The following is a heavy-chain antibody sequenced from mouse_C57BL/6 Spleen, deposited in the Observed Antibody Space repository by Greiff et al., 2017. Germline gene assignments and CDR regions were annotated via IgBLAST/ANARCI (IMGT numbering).Heavy chain of an antibody. CDR3: ARSRYDYGSFDY. Sequence: VKLQQPGAELVKPGASVKLSCKASGYTFTSYWMHWVKQRPGQGLEWIGMIHPNSGSTNYNEKFKSKATLTVDKSSSTAYMQLSSLTSEDSAVYYCARSRYDYGSFDYWGQGTTLTVAS. V-gene: IGHV1-64*01. J-gene: IGHJ2*01. CDR1: GYTFTSYW. CDR2: IHPNSGST. D-gene: IGHD2-4*01.